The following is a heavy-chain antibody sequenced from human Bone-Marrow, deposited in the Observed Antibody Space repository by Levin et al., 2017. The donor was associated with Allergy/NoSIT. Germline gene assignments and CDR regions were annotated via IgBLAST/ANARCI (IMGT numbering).Heavy chain of an antibody. J-gene: IGHJ4*02. CDR1: GVSFSKYW. Sequence: GGSLRLSCAASGVSFSKYWMSWVRQAQGKGLEWVANIKQDGSEKNYVDSVTGRFTISRDNAAKPLYLQLNSLRAEDTAVYYCAREQNHYDIGGDYEAPYFDFWGQGTLVTVSS. CDR2: IKQDGSEK. D-gene: IGHD3-22*01. CDR3: AREQNHYDIGGDYEAPYFDF. V-gene: IGHV3-7*01.